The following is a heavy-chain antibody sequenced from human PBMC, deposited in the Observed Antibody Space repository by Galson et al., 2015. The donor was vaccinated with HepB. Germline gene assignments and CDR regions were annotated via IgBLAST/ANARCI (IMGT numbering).Heavy chain of an antibody. CDR3: ASHNPHSWYFDL. CDR2: IYYSGST. CDR1: GGSISSSSYY. V-gene: IGHV4-39*01. Sequence: SETLSLTCTVSGGSISSSSYYWGWIRRPPGKGLEWIGSIYYSGSTYYNPSLKSRVTISVDTSKNQFSLKLSSVTAADTAVYYCASHNPHSWYFDLWGRGTLVTVSS. J-gene: IGHJ2*01.